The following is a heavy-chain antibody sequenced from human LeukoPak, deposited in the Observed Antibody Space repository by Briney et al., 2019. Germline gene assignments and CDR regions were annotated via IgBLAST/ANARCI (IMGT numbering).Heavy chain of an antibody. V-gene: IGHV4-4*07. CDR2: ISTSGNT. CDR1: GAYMNVFY. J-gene: IGHJ4*02. CDR3: ASDSFYDSGGYFYY. Sequence: SETLSLTCTVSGAYMNVFYWSWIRQPAGKGLQWIGRISTSGNTDYNPSLRSRVTMSVDTSSNQFSLKLASVTAADTAVYYCASDSFYDSGGYFYYWGQGTPVTDSS. D-gene: IGHD3-22*01.